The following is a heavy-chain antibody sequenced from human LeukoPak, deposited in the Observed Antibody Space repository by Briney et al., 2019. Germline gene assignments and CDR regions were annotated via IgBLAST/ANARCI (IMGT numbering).Heavy chain of an antibody. V-gene: IGHV3-7*04. CDR1: GFTFSSYW. D-gene: IGHD3-16*02. CDR3: ARVHLRGVWGSYRYFDY. Sequence: PGGSLRLSCAASGFTFSSYWMSWVRQAPGKGLEWVANIKQDGSEKYYVDSVKGRFTISRDNAKNSLYLQMNSLRAEDTAVYYCARVHLRGVWGSYRYFDYWGQGTLVTVSS. J-gene: IGHJ4*02. CDR2: IKQDGSEK.